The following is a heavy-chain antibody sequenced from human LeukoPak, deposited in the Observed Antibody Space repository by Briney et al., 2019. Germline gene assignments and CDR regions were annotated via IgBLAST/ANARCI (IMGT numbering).Heavy chain of an antibody. CDR3: ARDDNYDFWSGSWFDP. D-gene: IGHD3-3*01. CDR1: GGSISSDY. J-gene: IGHJ5*02. Sequence: SETLSLTCTVSGGSISSDYWSWIRQPAGKGLEWIGRIYTSGSTNYNPSLKSRVTMSVDTSKNQFSLKLSSVTAADTAVYYCARDDNYDFWSGSWFDPWGQGTLVTVPS. V-gene: IGHV4-4*07. CDR2: IYTSGST.